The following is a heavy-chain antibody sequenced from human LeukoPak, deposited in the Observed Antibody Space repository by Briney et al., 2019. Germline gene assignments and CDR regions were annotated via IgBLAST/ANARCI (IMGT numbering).Heavy chain of an antibody. Sequence: KDGESLKISCKGSGYSFTSYWIGWVRQMPGKGLEWMGIIYPGDSDTRYSPSFQGQVTISADKSISTAYLQWSSLKASDTAMYYCARHSFRLEWLLYYGSRYYYYYGMDVWGQGTTVTVSS. D-gene: IGHD3-3*01. V-gene: IGHV5-51*01. CDR2: IYPGDSDT. CDR1: GYSFTSYW. CDR3: ARHSFRLEWLLYYGSRYYYYYGMDV. J-gene: IGHJ6*02.